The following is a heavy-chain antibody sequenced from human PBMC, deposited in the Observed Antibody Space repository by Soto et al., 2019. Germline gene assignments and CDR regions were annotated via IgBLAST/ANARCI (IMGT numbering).Heavy chain of an antibody. J-gene: IGHJ6*02. CDR1: GGSISSSPYY. Sequence: QLQLQESGPGLVKPSETLSLTCTVSGGSISSSPYYWGWTRQPPGKELEWIGNIYYGGSTYYNPSLESRVTISVDTATNQCSLKLSSVTAADTAVYYCASQAAVENHDGMDVWGQGTTVTVSS. CDR3: ASQAAVENHDGMDV. CDR2: IYYGGST. V-gene: IGHV4-39*01. D-gene: IGHD6-13*01.